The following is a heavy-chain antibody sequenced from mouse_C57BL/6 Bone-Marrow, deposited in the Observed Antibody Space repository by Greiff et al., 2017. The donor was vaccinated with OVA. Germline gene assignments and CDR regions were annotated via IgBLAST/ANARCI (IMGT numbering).Heavy chain of an antibody. CDR3: GREDSSGYVYFDY. V-gene: IGHV1-11*01. CDR1: GYTFTDHL. J-gene: IGHJ2*01. Sequence: VQLQQSGAELASPGASVTLSCKASGYTFTDHLMHWVKQRPGQGLEWIGRIYTVSGDTNYNHKFMGKATFSVDRSSSTVYMVLNSLTSEDPAVDYCGREDSSGYVYFDYWGQGTTLTVSS. CDR2: IYTVSGDT. D-gene: IGHD3-2*02.